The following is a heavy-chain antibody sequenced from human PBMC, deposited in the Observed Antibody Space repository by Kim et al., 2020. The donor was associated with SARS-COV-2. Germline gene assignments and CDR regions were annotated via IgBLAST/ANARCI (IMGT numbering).Heavy chain of an antibody. D-gene: IGHD3-3*01. J-gene: IGHJ6*02. CDR3: AKDTGGYTIFREYYYYGMDV. V-gene: IGHV3-23*01. Sequence: RFTISRDNSKNTLYLQMNSLRADDTAVYYCAKDTGGYTIFREYYYYGMDVWGQGTTVTVSS.